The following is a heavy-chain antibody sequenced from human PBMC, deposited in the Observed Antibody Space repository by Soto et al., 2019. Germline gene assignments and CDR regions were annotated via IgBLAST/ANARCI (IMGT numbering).Heavy chain of an antibody. Sequence: GESLKISCKGSGYSFTSYWIGWVRQMPGKGLEWMGIISPGDSDTRYSPSFQGQVTISADRSISTAHLQWSSLKASDTAMYYCARQMYNWVGGIDYYYGMDVWGQGTTVTVSS. D-gene: IGHD1-1*01. J-gene: IGHJ6*02. CDR3: ARQMYNWVGGIDYYYGMDV. CDR2: ISPGDSDT. CDR1: GYSFTSYW. V-gene: IGHV5-51*01.